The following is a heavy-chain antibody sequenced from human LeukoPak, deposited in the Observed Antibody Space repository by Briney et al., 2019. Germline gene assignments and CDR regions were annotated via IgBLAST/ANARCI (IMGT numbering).Heavy chain of an antibody. CDR2: IYYSGST. CDR3: ARGSRSGSYGY. D-gene: IGHD1-26*01. CDR1: GGSISSSSYY. V-gene: IGHV4-39*07. Sequence: SETLSLTCTVSGGSISSSSYYWGWIRQPPGKGLEWIGSIYYSGSTYYNPSLKSRVTISVDTSKNQFSLKLSSVTAADTAVYYCARGSRSGSYGYWGQGTLVTVSS. J-gene: IGHJ4*02.